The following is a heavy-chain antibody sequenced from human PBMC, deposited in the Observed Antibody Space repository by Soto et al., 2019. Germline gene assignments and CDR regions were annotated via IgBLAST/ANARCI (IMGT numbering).Heavy chain of an antibody. J-gene: IGHJ5*02. Sequence: QVQLQESGPGLVKPSQTLSLTCIVSGGSISSGDYYWSWVRQPPGKGLEWIGYIYYSGSTYYNPSLKSRVTISADTSKNQFSLKLSSVTAADTAVYYCARAKGLLTVTTSWFAPWGQGTLGTVSS. V-gene: IGHV4-30-4*01. D-gene: IGHD4-17*01. CDR3: ARAKGLLTVTTSWFAP. CDR2: IYYSGST. CDR1: GGSISSGDYY.